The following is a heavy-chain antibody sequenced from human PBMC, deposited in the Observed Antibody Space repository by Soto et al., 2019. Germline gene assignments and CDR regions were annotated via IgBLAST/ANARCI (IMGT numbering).Heavy chain of an antibody. CDR3: ARAGLLWFGELLAFDY. Sequence: ASVKVSCKASGYTFTSYAMHWVRQAPGQRLEWMGWINAGNGNAKYSQKFQGRVTITRDTSASTAYMELSSLRSEDTAVYYCARAGLLWFGELLAFDYWGQGTPVTVSS. V-gene: IGHV1-3*01. J-gene: IGHJ4*02. CDR2: INAGNGNA. CDR1: GYTFTSYA. D-gene: IGHD3-10*01.